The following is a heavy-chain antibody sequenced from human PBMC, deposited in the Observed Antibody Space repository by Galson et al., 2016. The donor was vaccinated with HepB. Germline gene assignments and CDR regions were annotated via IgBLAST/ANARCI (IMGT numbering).Heavy chain of an antibody. V-gene: IGHV1-18*01. CDR1: GNYFTTYG. J-gene: IGHJ4*02. CDR2: IGAYNGNT. CDR3: AAHGGTNSWGRKALDY. D-gene: IGHD3-16*01. Sequence: SCKAYGNYFTTYGFAWVRQAPGQGLEWMGWIGAYNGNTHSAQKFQDRVTLTRNTFTTTVYLELRSLRLDDTAVYYCAAHGGTNSWGRKALDYWGQGTLITVSS.